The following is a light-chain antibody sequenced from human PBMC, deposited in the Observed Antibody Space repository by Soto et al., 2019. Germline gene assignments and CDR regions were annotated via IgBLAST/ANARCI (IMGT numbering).Light chain of an antibody. CDR1: QSISNN. V-gene: IGKV3-15*01. CDR2: GAS. CDR3: QQYSNWPRT. Sequence: EIVMTQSPATLSVSPGERATLSCRAGQSISNNLAWHQQKPGQAPRLLIYGASTRATGIPARFTGSGSGTEFTPTISSLQSEDFAVYYCQQYSNWPRTFGQGTKVDIK. J-gene: IGKJ1*01.